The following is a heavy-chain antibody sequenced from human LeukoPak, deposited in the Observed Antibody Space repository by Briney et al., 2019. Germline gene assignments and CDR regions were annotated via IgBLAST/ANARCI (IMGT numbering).Heavy chain of an antibody. D-gene: IGHD3-9*01. CDR2: ISSSGSTI. CDR3: ATSGYYDILTGYYLVPRWAFFDY. J-gene: IGHJ4*02. CDR1: GFTFSSYE. Sequence: GGSLRLSCAASGFTFSSYEMNWVRQAPGKGLEWVSYISSSGSTIYYADSVKGRFTISRDNAKNSLYLQMNSLRAEDTAVYYCATSGYYDILTGYYLVPRWAFFDYWGQGTLVTVSS. V-gene: IGHV3-48*03.